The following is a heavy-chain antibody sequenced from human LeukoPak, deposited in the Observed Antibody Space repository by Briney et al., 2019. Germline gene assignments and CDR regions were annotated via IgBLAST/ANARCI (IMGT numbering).Heavy chain of an antibody. CDR1: GYTFTGYY. Sequence: ASVKVSCKASGYTFTGYYMHWVRQAPGQGLEWMGWINPNSGGTNYAQKFQGRVTMTRDTSISTAYMELSRLRSDNTAVYYCKIGYSSSSYFDYWGQGTLVTVSS. CDR2: INPNSGGT. CDR3: KIGYSSSSYFDY. V-gene: IGHV1-2*02. D-gene: IGHD6-13*01. J-gene: IGHJ4*02.